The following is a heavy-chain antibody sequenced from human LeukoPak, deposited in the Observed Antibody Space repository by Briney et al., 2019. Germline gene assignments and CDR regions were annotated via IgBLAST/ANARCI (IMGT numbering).Heavy chain of an antibody. CDR1: GYTFTGYY. V-gene: IGHV1-2*02. CDR3: ARCTVMTGWYYYYGMDV. Sequence: GASVKVSCKASGYTFTGYYMHWVRQAPGQGLEWMGWINPNSGGTNYAQKFQGRVTMTRDTSISTAYMELSRLRSDDTAVYYCARCTVMTGWYYYYGMDVWGQETTVTVSS. CDR2: INPNSGGT. J-gene: IGHJ6*02. D-gene: IGHD3-9*01.